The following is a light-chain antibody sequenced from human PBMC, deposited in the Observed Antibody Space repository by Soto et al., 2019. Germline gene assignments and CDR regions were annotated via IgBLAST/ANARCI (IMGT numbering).Light chain of an antibody. CDR3: QLYNDWPRT. J-gene: IGKJ1*01. CDR1: QSIATH. CDR2: DAS. Sequence: ETVMTQSLATLSVSPGERATLSCRASQSIATHLAWYQQKPGQAPGLLIFDASTRAAGIPGRFSGSGSGTEFTLTISSLQSEDSAVYYCQLYNDWPRTFGQGTKVEIK. V-gene: IGKV3-15*01.